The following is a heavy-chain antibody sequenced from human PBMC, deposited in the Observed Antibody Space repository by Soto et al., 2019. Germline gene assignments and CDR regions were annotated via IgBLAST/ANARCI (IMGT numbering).Heavy chain of an antibody. Sequence: SETLSLTCTVSGGSISSGGYYWSWIRQHPGKGLEWIGEIHHSGTTNYNPSLKSRVTITLDRSKNQFTLRLSSMTAADAAVYYCANDYGDYRNDAFDIWSPGTRVTVSS. D-gene: IGHD4-17*01. J-gene: IGHJ3*02. CDR3: ANDYGDYRNDAFDI. CDR1: GGSISSGGYY. CDR2: IHHSGTT. V-gene: IGHV4-31*03.